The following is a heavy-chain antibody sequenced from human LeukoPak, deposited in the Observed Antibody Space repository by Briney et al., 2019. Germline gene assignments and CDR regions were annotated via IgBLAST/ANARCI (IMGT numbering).Heavy chain of an antibody. CDR3: AKFGSAVWSGYRVLNWVDT. CDR1: GLTFSNAC. D-gene: IGHD3-3*01. CDR2: IRYVGRNK. Sequence: PVGSLRLSCAASGLTFSNACIGWVSQAPRKGLEWVACIRYVGRNKYYADAVKSRFTISRDNSKNQLYLQMNSLSAEGTLVSPCAKFGSAVWSGYRVLNWVDTWGARTPVTVSS. V-gene: IGHV3-30*02. J-gene: IGHJ5*01.